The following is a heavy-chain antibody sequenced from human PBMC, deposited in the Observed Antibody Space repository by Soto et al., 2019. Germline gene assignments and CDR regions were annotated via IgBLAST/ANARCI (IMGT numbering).Heavy chain of an antibody. D-gene: IGHD6-13*01. Sequence: DVQLVESGGGLFQPGGSLRLACAASGFSFSNWWMHWVRQAPGKGLVWVSRIKGDGSRTNYADSVKGRFTVSRDNAKNTVYLQVTSLRVEDTAVYYCAKDLHDAAADYWGQGTLVTVSS. J-gene: IGHJ4*02. CDR2: IKGDGSRT. CDR3: AKDLHDAAADY. V-gene: IGHV3-74*01. CDR1: GFSFSNWW.